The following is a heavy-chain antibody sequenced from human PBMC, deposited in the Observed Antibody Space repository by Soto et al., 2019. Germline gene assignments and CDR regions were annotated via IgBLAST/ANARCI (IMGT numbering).Heavy chain of an antibody. CDR1: GYTFTSYG. D-gene: IGHD4-17*01. V-gene: IGHV1-18*01. CDR3: ARDPPNYGDYRGYFDL. Sequence: ASVKVSCKASGYTFTSYGISWVRQAPGQGLEWMGWISAYNGNTNYAQKLQGRVTMTTDTSTSTAYMELRSLRSDDTAVYYCARDPPNYGDYRGYFDLWGRGTLVTVSS. CDR2: ISAYNGNT. J-gene: IGHJ2*01.